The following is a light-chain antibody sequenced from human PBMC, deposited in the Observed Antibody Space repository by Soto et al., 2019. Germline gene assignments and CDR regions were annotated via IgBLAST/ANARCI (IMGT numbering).Light chain of an antibody. CDR2: WAS. CDR1: QSVLYSSNNKNY. J-gene: IGKJ2*01. V-gene: IGKV4-1*01. Sequence: DIVMTQSPDSLAVSLGERATINCKSSQSVLYSSNNKNYLAWYQQRPGQPPKLLIYWASTRESGVPDRFSCSWSETDFTLTITSLQAEDVAVYYCQQYESTPPSFGQGSKLEIK. CDR3: QQYESTPPS.